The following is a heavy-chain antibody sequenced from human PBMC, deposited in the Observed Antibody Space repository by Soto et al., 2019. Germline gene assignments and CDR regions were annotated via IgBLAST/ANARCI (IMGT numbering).Heavy chain of an antibody. V-gene: IGHV3-66*01. J-gene: IGHJ4*02. CDR3: AKGMTYYYDSSGYHYFDY. CDR2: IYSGGST. Sequence: GGSLRLCCAASGFTVSSNYTSWVRQAPGEGLEWVSVIYSGGSTYYADSVKGRFTISRDNSKNTLYLQMNSLRAEDTAVYYCAKGMTYYYDSSGYHYFDYWGQGTLVTVSS. D-gene: IGHD3-22*01. CDR1: GFTVSSNY.